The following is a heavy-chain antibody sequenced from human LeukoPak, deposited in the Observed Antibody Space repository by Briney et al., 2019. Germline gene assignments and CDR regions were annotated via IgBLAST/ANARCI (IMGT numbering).Heavy chain of an antibody. V-gene: IGHV1-69*13. J-gene: IGHJ1*01. CDR3: ALTVFGAEYLQH. D-gene: IGHD3-10*02. CDR1: GGTFSSYA. CDR2: IIPIFATA. Sequence: ASVKVSCKASGGTFSSYAISWVRQAPGQGLEWMGGIIPIFATANYAQKFQGRVTITADESTSTAYMELSSLRSEDTAVYYCALTVFGAEYLQHWGQGTLVTVSS.